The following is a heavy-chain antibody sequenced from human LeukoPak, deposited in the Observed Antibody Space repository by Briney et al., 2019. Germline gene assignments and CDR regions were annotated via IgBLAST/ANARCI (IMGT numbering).Heavy chain of an antibody. D-gene: IGHD3-10*01. J-gene: IGHJ5*02. CDR3: ARSITMVRGGGLTSPNWFDP. Sequence: ASVKVSCKASGGTFSTYAISWVRQAPGQGLEWMGRIIPIFGTANYAQKFQDRITITTDESTSTAYMELSSLRSEDTAVYYCARSITMVRGGGLTSPNWFDPGGQGSLVTVSS. CDR2: IIPIFGTA. CDR1: GGTFSTYA. V-gene: IGHV1-69*05.